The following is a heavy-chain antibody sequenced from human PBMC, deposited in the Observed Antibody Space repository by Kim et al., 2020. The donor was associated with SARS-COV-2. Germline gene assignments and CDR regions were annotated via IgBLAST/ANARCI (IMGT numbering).Heavy chain of an antibody. D-gene: IGHD6-19*01. V-gene: IGHV3-7*01. CDR2: IKYDGSEK. CDR1: GFTFRSSW. CDR3: ARGGWYREFDY. Sequence: GGSLRLSCTASGFTFRSSWMSWVRQAPGKALEWVASIKYDGSEKYFVDSVTGRFTISRDNVKNSVDLQMNILRGEDTAVYYCARGGWYREFDYWGHGSL. J-gene: IGHJ4*01.